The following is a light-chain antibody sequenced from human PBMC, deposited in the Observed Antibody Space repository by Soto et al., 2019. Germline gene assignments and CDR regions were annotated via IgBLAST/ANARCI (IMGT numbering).Light chain of an antibody. V-gene: IGLV2-8*01. Sequence: QSALTQPPSASGSPGQSVTLSCTGTSSDAGGSNYVSWYQQHPGKAPKLVIYEVSNRPSGVPDRFSGSQSGDTASLTVSGLQAEDEADYYCSSYAGTNNLVFGGGTQLTVL. J-gene: IGLJ2*01. CDR1: SSDAGGSNY. CDR3: SSYAGTNNLV. CDR2: EVS.